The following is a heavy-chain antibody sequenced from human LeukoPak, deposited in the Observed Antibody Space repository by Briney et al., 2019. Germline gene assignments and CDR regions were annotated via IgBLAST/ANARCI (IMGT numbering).Heavy chain of an antibody. CDR3: ARDDIVTASCASGVCYTGGFDP. CDR2: IHYSGPT. D-gene: IGHD2-8*01. J-gene: IGHJ5*02. CDR1: GSTVSSCDFY. V-gene: IGHV4-31*03. Sequence: SGTLSLSCTVSGSTVSSCDFYWIWLPQHTGKGLEWIGYIHYSGPTYSNPSHRRRVTFSVNTSNNLLSLRLSSVTTADTAVYYCARDDIVTASCASGVCYTGGFDPWGEGGLVAVS.